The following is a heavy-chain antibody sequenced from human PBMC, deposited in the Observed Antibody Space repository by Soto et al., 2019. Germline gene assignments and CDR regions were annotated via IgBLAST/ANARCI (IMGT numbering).Heavy chain of an antibody. CDR3: ARGWGLDILTGYTYPYFDY. D-gene: IGHD3-9*01. V-gene: IGHV1-46*03. Sequence: ASVKVSCKASGYTFTSYYMHWVRQAPGQGLEWMGIINPSGGSTSYAQKFQGRVTMTRDTSTSTVYMELSSLRSEDTAVYYCARGWGLDILTGYTYPYFDYWGQGTLVTVSS. J-gene: IGHJ4*02. CDR2: INPSGGST. CDR1: GYTFTSYY.